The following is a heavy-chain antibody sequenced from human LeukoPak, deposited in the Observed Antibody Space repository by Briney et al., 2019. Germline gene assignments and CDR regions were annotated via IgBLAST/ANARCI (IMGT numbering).Heavy chain of an antibody. CDR2: INWNGGST. D-gene: IGHD6-13*01. Sequence: PGASLRLSSAASGFTFDDYGMSWVRQAPGKGLEWDSGINWNGGSTGYADSVKGRFTISRDNAKNSLYLQMNSLRAEDTALYYCARSVGYSSSWYVGYFDYWGQGTLVTVSS. V-gene: IGHV3-20*03. CDR1: GFTFDDYG. J-gene: IGHJ4*02. CDR3: ARSVGYSSSWYVGYFDY.